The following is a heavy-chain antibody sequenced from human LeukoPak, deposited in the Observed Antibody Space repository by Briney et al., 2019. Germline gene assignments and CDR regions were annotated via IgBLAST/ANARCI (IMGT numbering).Heavy chain of an antibody. Sequence: GGSLRLSCAASGFTVSGHPMSWVRQAPGKGLEWVSVIYRGGNTYYADSVKGRFTISTDNSKNTLYLQMSSLRAEDTAVYYCVDLWFRIKAVSWGQGTMVTVSS. CDR3: VDLWFRIKAVS. D-gene: IGHD2-21*01. V-gene: IGHV3-53*05. J-gene: IGHJ3*01. CDR2: IYRGGNT. CDR1: GFTVSGHP.